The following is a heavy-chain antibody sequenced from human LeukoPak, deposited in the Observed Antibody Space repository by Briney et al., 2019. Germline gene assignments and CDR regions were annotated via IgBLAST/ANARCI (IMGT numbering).Heavy chain of an antibody. CDR3: ASSRGYTSGLWYYYMDV. CDR2: INNSGTT. D-gene: IGHD6-25*01. J-gene: IGHJ6*03. Sequence: SETLSLTYAVYGGSFSGYYWSWIRQPPGTGLEWIAEINNSGTTNYNPSLKGRVTISIDTSKNQFSLKLSSVTAADTAVYYCASSRGYTSGLWYYYMDVWGKGTTVTVSS. V-gene: IGHV4-34*01. CDR1: GGSFSGYY.